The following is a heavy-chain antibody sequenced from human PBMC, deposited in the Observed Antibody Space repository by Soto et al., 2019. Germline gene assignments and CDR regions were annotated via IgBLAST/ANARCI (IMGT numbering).Heavy chain of an antibody. CDR3: ARDADASGWYHYGMDV. D-gene: IGHD6-19*01. Sequence: GGSLRLSGAASGVTLSSYWMNWVRQAPGKGLEWVANIKQDGYEKYYVDSVRGRFFISRDNAKNSLYLQLNSLRAEDTAVYYCARDADASGWYHYGMDVWGQGTLVTVSS. CDR1: GVTLSSYW. CDR2: IKQDGYEK. V-gene: IGHV3-7*01. J-gene: IGHJ6*02.